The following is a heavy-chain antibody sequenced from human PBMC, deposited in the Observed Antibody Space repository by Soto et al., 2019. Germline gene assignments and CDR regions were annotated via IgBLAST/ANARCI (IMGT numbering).Heavy chain of an antibody. V-gene: IGHV3-74*01. Sequence: VQLVESGGGLVQPGGSLRLSCAASGFTFSSYWMHWVRQAPGKGLVWVSRINSDGTSTFYADSVKGRFTISRDNAKNVLYLQINSLRDEDTAVYYCARGIRGYYGSDYWGQGTLVTVSS. D-gene: IGHD3-10*01. CDR1: GFTFSSYW. J-gene: IGHJ4*02. CDR2: INSDGTST. CDR3: ARGIRGYYGSDY.